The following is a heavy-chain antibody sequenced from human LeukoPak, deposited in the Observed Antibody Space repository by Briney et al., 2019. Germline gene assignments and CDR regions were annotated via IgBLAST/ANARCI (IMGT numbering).Heavy chain of an antibody. Sequence: PGGSLRLSCAASRFTFSTYAMSWVRQAPGKGLEWVSAISGSGGSTYYADSVKGRFTISRDNSKNTLYLQMNSLRAEDTAVYYCAKSGAYCGGDCLGNWFDPWGQGTLVTVSS. J-gene: IGHJ5*02. D-gene: IGHD2-21*01. CDR2: ISGSGGST. CDR3: AKSGAYCGGDCLGNWFDP. V-gene: IGHV3-23*01. CDR1: RFTFSTYA.